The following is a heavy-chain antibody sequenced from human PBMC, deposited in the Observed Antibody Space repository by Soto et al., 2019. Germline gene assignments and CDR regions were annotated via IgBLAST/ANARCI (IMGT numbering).Heavy chain of an antibody. CDR3: ARGYYDILTGYSY. J-gene: IGHJ4*02. CDR2: ISSSSSYI. CDR1: GFAFSSYS. Sequence: PGGSLRLSCAAPGFAFSSYSMNWVRQAPGKGLEWVSSISSSSSYIYYADSVKGRFTISRDNAKNSLYLQMNSLRAEDTAVYYCARGYYDILTGYSYWGQGTLVTVSS. V-gene: IGHV3-21*01. D-gene: IGHD3-9*01.